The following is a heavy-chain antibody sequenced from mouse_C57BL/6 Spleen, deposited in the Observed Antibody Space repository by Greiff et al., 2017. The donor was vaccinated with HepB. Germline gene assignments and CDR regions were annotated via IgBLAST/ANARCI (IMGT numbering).Heavy chain of an antibody. CDR3: ARGGGNSPFAY. CDR2: ISDGGSYT. V-gene: IGHV5-4*01. CDR1: GFTFSSYA. J-gene: IGHJ3*01. Sequence: EVHLVESGGGLVKPGGSLKLSCAASGFTFSSYAMSWVRQTPEKRLEWVATISDGGSYTYYPDNVKGRFTISRDNAKNNLYLQMSHLKSEDTAMYYCARGGGNSPFAYWGQGTLVTVSA. D-gene: IGHD2-1*01.